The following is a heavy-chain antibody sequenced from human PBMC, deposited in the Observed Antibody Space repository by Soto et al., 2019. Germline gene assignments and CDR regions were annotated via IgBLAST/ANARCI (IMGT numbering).Heavy chain of an antibody. Sequence: ASVKVSCKASGGTFSSYAISWVRQAPGQGLEWMGGIIPIFGTANYAQKFQGRVTITADESTSTAYMELSSLRSEDTAVYYCARDFYDYYDSSGYSGMDVWGQGTTVTVSS. J-gene: IGHJ6*02. V-gene: IGHV1-69*13. CDR2: IIPIFGTA. CDR1: GGTFSSYA. CDR3: ARDFYDYYDSSGYSGMDV. D-gene: IGHD3-22*01.